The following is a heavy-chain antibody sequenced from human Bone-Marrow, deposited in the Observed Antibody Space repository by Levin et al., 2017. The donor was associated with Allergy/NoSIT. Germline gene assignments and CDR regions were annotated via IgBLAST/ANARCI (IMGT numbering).Heavy chain of an antibody. V-gene: IGHV3-7*01. CDR3: ARVGFYDSSGSPLYTLDA. J-gene: IGHJ5*02. D-gene: IGHD3-22*01. Sequence: GESLKISCAASGFTFTTHWMTWVRQAPGKGLEWVASIKQDGSEKHYLDSLKGRFSISRDNAKNSLYLQMNSLRAEDTALYYCARVGFYDSSGSPLYTLDAWGQGTLVTVSS. CDR2: IKQDGSEK. CDR1: GFTFTTHW.